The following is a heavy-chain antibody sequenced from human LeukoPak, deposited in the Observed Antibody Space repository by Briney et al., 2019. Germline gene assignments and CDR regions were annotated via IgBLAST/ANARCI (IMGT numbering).Heavy chain of an antibody. V-gene: IGHV3-30*18. J-gene: IGHJ6*04. CDR3: AKDLFPYSSCWGYYGMDV. D-gene: IGHD6-13*01. Sequence: GGSLRLSCAASGFTFSSYGMHWVRQAPGKGLEWVAVISYDGSNKYYADSVKGRFTISRDNSKNTLYLQMNSLRAEDTAVYYCAKDLFPYSSCWGYYGMDVWGKGTTVTVSS. CDR2: ISYDGSNK. CDR1: GFTFSSYG.